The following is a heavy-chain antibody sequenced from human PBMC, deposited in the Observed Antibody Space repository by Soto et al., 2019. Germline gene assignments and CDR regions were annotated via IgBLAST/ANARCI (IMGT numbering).Heavy chain of an antibody. V-gene: IGHV3-30*18. J-gene: IGHJ4*02. CDR3: AEAFREGLDS. D-gene: IGHD3-16*01. CDR1: GFTFSASA. CDR2: ISYHGSNK. Sequence: QVQLVESGGSVVQPGESLRLSCAASGFTFSASAMHWVRQAPGKGLEWVAKISYHGSNKYYGDSVRGRFTVSRDNSKNTLYLQVNSLRADDTAVYYCAEAFREGLDSWGQGTLVTVSS.